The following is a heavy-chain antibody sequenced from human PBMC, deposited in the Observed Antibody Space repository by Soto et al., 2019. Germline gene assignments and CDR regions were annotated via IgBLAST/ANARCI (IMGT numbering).Heavy chain of an antibody. CDR2: MNPNSGNT. Sequence: GASVKVSCKASGYTFTSYDINWVRQATGQGLEWMGWMNPNSGNTGYAQKFQGRVTMTRNTSISTAYMELSSLRSEDTAVYYCARGRRGRDIVATIKKGYYYYMDVWGKGTTVTVSS. D-gene: IGHD5-12*01. CDR1: GYTFTSYD. V-gene: IGHV1-8*01. J-gene: IGHJ6*03. CDR3: ARGRRGRDIVATIKKGYYYYMDV.